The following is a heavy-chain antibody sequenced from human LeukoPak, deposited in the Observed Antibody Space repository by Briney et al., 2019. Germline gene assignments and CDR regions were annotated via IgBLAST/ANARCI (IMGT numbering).Heavy chain of an antibody. D-gene: IGHD6-6*01. V-gene: IGHV4-61*02. J-gene: IGHJ5*02. CDR1: GGSISSGSYY. CDR3: ARDRGEEQLIYWFGP. CDR2: IYTSGST. Sequence: SETLSLTCTVSGGSISSGSYYWSWIRQPAGKGLEWIGRIYTSGSTNYNPSLKSRVTISVDTSKNQFSLKLSSVTAADTAVYYCARDRGEEQLIYWFGPWGQGTLVTVSS.